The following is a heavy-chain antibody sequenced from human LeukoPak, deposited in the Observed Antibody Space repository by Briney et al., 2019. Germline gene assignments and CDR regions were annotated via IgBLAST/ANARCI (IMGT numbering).Heavy chain of an antibody. CDR3: ARDPAYGDYIGGFDP. CDR1: GGSISSGGYY. D-gene: IGHD4-17*01. CDR2: IYYSGST. Sequence: SETLSPTCTVSGGSISSGGYYWSWIRQHPGKGLEWIGYIYYSGSTYYNPSLKSRVTISVDTSKNQFSLKLSSVTAADTAVYYCARDPAYGDYIGGFDPWGQGTLVTVSP. J-gene: IGHJ5*02. V-gene: IGHV4-31*03.